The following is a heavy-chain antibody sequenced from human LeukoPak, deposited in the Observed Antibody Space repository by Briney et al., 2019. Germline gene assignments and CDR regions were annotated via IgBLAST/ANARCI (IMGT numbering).Heavy chain of an antibody. D-gene: IGHD3-10*01. V-gene: IGHV3-30*04. CDR3: AKDVSFSYYYGSGSSEGASDY. CDR1: GFTFSSYA. J-gene: IGHJ4*02. Sequence: PGGSLRLSCAASGFTFSSYAVHWVRQAPGKGLEWVTFISYDGSNRYYAGSVRGRFTISRDNSKNTVYLQMNSLRAEDTAVYYCAKDVSFSYYYGSGSSEGASDYWGQGTLVTVSS. CDR2: ISYDGSNR.